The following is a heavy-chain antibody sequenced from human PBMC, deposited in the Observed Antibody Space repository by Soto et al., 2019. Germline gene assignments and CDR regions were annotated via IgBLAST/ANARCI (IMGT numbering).Heavy chain of an antibody. D-gene: IGHD6-13*01. J-gene: IGHJ6*02. Sequence: PGESLKISCKGSGYSFTSYWIGWVRQMPGKGLEWMGIIYPGDSDTRYSPSFQGQVTISADKSISTAYLQWSSLKASDTAIYYCARTAAAGRYYYGVDVWGQGTTVTVSS. CDR3: ARTAAAGRYYYGVDV. CDR2: IYPGDSDT. CDR1: GYSFTSYW. V-gene: IGHV5-51*01.